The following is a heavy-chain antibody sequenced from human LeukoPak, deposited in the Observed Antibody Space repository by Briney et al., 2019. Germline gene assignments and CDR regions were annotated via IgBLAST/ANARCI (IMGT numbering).Heavy chain of an antibody. V-gene: IGHV3-23*01. D-gene: IGHD6-19*01. CDR1: GFTLSSYA. J-gene: IGHJ4*02. CDR3: ATGSSGWLFDY. Sequence: GGSLRLSCAASGFTLSSYAMSWVRQAPGKGLEWVSAISGSGGSTYYADSVKGRFTISRDNSKNTLYLQMNSLRAEDTAVYYCATGSSGWLFDYWGQGTLVTVSS. CDR2: ISGSGGST.